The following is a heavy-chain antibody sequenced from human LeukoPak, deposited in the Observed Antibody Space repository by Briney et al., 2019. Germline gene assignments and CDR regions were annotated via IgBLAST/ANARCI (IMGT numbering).Heavy chain of an antibody. CDR1: GFTFSSYW. Sequence: GGSLRLSCAASGFTFSSYWMHWVRQAPGKGPVWVSSMNSDESTTTYAHSVKGRFTISRDNANNTLYLQMNSLRVEDTAVYYCARGSKYSSSWYVDYWGQGTLVTVSS. J-gene: IGHJ4*02. CDR3: ARGSKYSSSWYVDY. D-gene: IGHD6-13*01. CDR2: MNSDESTT. V-gene: IGHV3-74*01.